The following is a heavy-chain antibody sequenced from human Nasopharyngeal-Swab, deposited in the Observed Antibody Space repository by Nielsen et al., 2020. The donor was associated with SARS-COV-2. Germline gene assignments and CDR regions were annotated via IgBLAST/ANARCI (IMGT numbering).Heavy chain of an antibody. CDR3: ARGRADDSSGYLIGRLITDDAFDI. Sequence: WIRQPPGKGLEWVAVIWYDGSNKYYADSVKGRFTISRDNSKNTPYLQMNSLRAEDTAVYYCARGRADDSSGYLIGRLITDDAFDIWGQGTMVTVSS. J-gene: IGHJ3*02. CDR2: IWYDGSNK. D-gene: IGHD3-22*01. V-gene: IGHV3-33*01.